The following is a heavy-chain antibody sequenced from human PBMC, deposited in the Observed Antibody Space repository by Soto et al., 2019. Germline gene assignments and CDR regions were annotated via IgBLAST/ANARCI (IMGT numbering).Heavy chain of an antibody. V-gene: IGHV3-23*01. J-gene: IGHJ3*02. CDR2: IRDGGEST. Sequence: EVQLLESGGGLVQPGESLRLSCAFSGFIFGNYMMTWVRQAPGKGLEWVSTIRDGGESTYYADSVKGRFTISRDNSKNTXXLQMDSLGVEDTAVYYCAPHVHCSGGSCHYDAFDIWGQGTMVTVSS. CDR3: APHVHCSGGSCHYDAFDI. D-gene: IGHD2-15*01. CDR1: GFIFGNYM.